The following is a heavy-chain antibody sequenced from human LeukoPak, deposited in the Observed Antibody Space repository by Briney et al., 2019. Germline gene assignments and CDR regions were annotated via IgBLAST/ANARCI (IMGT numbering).Heavy chain of an antibody. J-gene: IGHJ4*02. Sequence: LSGGSLGLSCAASGFTFSRYAMHWVRQTPGKGLEWVAVISYDGTDKYYADSVKGRYTISRDNSKSTLYLQMNSLRGDDTALYYCARPTSSGWYSSYHFDSWGQGTLVTVSS. D-gene: IGHD6-19*01. CDR2: ISYDGTDK. V-gene: IGHV3-30*04. CDR1: GFTFSRYA. CDR3: ARPTSSGWYSSYHFDS.